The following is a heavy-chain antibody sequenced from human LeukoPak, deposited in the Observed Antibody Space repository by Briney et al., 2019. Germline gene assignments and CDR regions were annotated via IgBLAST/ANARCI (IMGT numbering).Heavy chain of an antibody. CDR2: IIPIFGIA. CDR1: GCTFSNYD. J-gene: IGHJ5*02. Sequence: SVKVSCKASGCTFSNYDISWVRQAPGQGLEWMGGIIPIFGIAQYAQKFRGRVMITADESTSTVYIELSSLRSEDTAVYYCARARGSEGPIVEVVAATWGWFGPWGQGTLVTASS. D-gene: IGHD2-15*01. CDR3: ARARGSEGPIVEVVAATWGWFGP. V-gene: IGHV1-69*13.